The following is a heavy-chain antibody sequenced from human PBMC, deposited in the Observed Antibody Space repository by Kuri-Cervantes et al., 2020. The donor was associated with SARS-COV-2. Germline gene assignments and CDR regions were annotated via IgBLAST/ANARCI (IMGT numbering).Heavy chain of an antibody. V-gene: IGHV1-2*06. Sequence: ASVKVSCKTSGYTFTAYYVHWVRQAPGQGLEWMGRIHPNDGATNSAQKFQGRVTMNRDTSISTAYMELSMLRSDDTAVYYCARSYFYDSSGYVMDYWGQGTLVTVSS. D-gene: IGHD3-22*01. CDR3: ARSYFYDSSGYVMDY. CDR2: IHPNDGAT. J-gene: IGHJ4*02. CDR1: GYTFTAYY.